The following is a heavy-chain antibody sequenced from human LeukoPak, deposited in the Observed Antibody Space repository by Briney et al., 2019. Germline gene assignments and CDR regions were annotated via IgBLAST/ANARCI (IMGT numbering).Heavy chain of an antibody. CDR1: GGSISSYY. CDR3: ARDLMYSSTWETFN. J-gene: IGHJ4*02. CDR2: IYYSGST. D-gene: IGHD6-13*01. V-gene: IGHV4-59*12. Sequence: SETLSLTCTVSGGSISSYYWSWIRQPPGKGLEWIGYIYYSGSTNYNPSLKSRVTMSLDTSKNQFSLKLTSVTAADTAVYYCARDLMYSSTWETFNWGQGTLVTVSS.